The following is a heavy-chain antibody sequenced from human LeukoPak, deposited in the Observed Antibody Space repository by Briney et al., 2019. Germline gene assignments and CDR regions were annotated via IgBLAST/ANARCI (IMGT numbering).Heavy chain of an antibody. CDR1: GFTFSSYG. J-gene: IGHJ4*02. CDR3: ARDRQAVFDY. D-gene: IGHD6-19*01. CDR2: IWYDGSNK. V-gene: IGHV3-33*01. Sequence: GGSLRLSCAASGFTFSSYGMHWDRQAPGKGLEWVAVIWYDGSNKYYADSVKGRFTISRDNSKNTLYLQMDSLRAEDTAVYYCARDRQAVFDYWGQGTLVTVSS.